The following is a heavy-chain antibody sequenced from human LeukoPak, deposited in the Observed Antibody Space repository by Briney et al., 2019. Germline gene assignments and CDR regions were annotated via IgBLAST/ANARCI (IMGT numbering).Heavy chain of an antibody. J-gene: IGHJ4*02. CDR1: GFTFSSYS. Sequence: PGGSLRLSCAASGFTFSSYSMNWVRQAPGKGLEWVSSISSSSSYIYYADSVKGRFTISRDNAKNSLYLQMNSLRAEDTAVYYCARDAPKAFGVPQYWGQGTLVTVSS. D-gene: IGHD3-3*01. CDR2: ISSSSSYI. V-gene: IGHV3-21*01. CDR3: ARDAPKAFGVPQY.